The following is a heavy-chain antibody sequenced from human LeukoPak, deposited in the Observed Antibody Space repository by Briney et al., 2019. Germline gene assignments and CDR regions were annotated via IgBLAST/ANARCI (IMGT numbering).Heavy chain of an antibody. V-gene: IGHV3-23*01. J-gene: IGHJ5*02. D-gene: IGHD3-10*01. CDR1: TFTFSRYA. CDR3: VKVMYPYGSGNYYGLDP. CDR2: ISPTGAST. Sequence: GGSLRLSCAASTFTFSRYAMAWVRQAPGKGLEWVSAISPTGASTYYADSVKGRFTISRDNSKNTLSLEMNSLRAEGTAGYYCVKVMYPYGSGNYYGLDPSGPGAL.